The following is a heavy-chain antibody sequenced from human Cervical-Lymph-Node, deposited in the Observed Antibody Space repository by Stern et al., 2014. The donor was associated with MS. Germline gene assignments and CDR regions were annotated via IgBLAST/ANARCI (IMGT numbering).Heavy chain of an antibody. CDR3: AAGPYYYDSSGYPNWYFDL. V-gene: IGHV1-58*01. CDR1: GFTFTSSA. Sequence: QLVQSGPEVKKPGTSVKVSCKASGFTFTSSAVQWVRQARGQRLEWIGWIVVGSGNTNYAQKFQERVTITRDMSTSTAYMELSSLRSEDTAVYYCAAGPYYYDSSGYPNWYFDLWGRGTLVTVSS. J-gene: IGHJ2*01. CDR2: IVVGSGNT. D-gene: IGHD3-22*01.